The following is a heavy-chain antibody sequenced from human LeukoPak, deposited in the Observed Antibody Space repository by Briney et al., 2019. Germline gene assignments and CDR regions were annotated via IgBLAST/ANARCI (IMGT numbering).Heavy chain of an antibody. CDR3: TTDYYDSSGYHDY. Sequence: GGSLRLSCAASGFTFSNAWMSWVRQAPGKGLEWVGRIKSKTDGGTTDYAAPVKGRFTISRDDSKNTLYLQMNSLKTEDTAVYYCTTDYYDSSGYHDYWGQGTLVIVSS. CDR1: GFTFSNAW. CDR2: IKSKTDGGTT. J-gene: IGHJ4*02. V-gene: IGHV3-15*01. D-gene: IGHD3-22*01.